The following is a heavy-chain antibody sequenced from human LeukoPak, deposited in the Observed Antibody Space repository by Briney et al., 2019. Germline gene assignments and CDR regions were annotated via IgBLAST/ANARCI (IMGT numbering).Heavy chain of an antibody. CDR3: AREWDGYNSYFQH. J-gene: IGHJ1*01. V-gene: IGHV4-39*07. Sequence: PSETLSLTCTVSGGSISSSSYYWGWIRQPPGKGLEWIGSIYYSGSTYYNPSLKSRVTISVDTSKNQFSLKLSSVTAADTAVYYCAREWDGYNSYFQHWGQGTLVTVSS. D-gene: IGHD5-24*01. CDR1: GGSISSSSYY. CDR2: IYYSGST.